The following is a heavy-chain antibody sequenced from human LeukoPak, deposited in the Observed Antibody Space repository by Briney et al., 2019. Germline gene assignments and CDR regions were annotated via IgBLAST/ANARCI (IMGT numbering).Heavy chain of an antibody. CDR1: GGSISSSSYY. D-gene: IGHD1-7*01. CDR2: IYYSGST. J-gene: IGHJ5*02. Sequence: SETLSLTCTVSGGSISSSSYYWGWIRQPPGKGLEWIGSIYYSGSTNYNPSLKSRVTISVDTSKNQFSLKLSSVTAADTAVYYCARGPTLELQFDPWGQGTLVTVSS. CDR3: ARGPTLELQFDP. V-gene: IGHV4-39*07.